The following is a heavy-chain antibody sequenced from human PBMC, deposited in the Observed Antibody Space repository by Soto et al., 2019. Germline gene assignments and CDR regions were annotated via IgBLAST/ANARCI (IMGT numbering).Heavy chain of an antibody. CDR3: TTGPIAAAGPLFDS. D-gene: IGHD6-13*01. V-gene: IGHV3-15*01. J-gene: IGHJ4*02. CDR2: IKSKTDGGTT. Sequence: XGSLRLSCAAAGSTFSNAWMSWVRQAPGKGLEWVGRIKSKTDGGTTDYAAPVKGRFTISRDDSKNTLYLQMNSLKTEDTAVYYCTTGPIAAAGPLFDSWGQGTLVTVSS. CDR1: GSTFSNAW.